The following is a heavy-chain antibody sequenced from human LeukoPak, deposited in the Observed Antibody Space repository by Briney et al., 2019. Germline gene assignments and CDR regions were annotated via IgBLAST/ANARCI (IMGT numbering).Heavy chain of an antibody. CDR3: ARQTGGYMDV. J-gene: IGHJ6*03. D-gene: IGHD3-10*01. CDR2: TYTSGST. Sequence: SETLSLTCTVSGGSISSYYWSWIRQPPGKGLEWIGYTYTSGSTNYNPSLKSRVTISVDTSKNQFSLKLSSVTAADTAVYYCARQTGGYMDVWGKGTTVTVSS. CDR1: GGSISSYY. V-gene: IGHV4-4*09.